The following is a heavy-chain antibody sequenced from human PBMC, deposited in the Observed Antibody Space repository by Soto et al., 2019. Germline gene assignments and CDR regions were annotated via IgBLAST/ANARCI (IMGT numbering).Heavy chain of an antibody. Sequence: ASVKVSCKASGYTFTSYGISWVRQAPGQGLEWMGWISAYNGNTNYAQKLQGRVTMTTDTSTSTAYMELRSLRSDDTAVYYCARDYYDILTGYSRFDYWGQGTLVTVSS. CDR1: GYTFTSYG. CDR3: ARDYYDILTGYSRFDY. J-gene: IGHJ4*02. V-gene: IGHV1-18*01. D-gene: IGHD3-9*01. CDR2: ISAYNGNT.